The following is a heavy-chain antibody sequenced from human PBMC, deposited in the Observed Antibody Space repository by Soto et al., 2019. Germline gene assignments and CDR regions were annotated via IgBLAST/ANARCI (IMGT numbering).Heavy chain of an antibody. D-gene: IGHD1-1*01. Sequence: EVRLLESGGGFAQPGGSLRLSCAASGFAFSSYAMTWVRQAPGKGLEWDAAVSGRGDMTYYADYVKGRFTISRDNSNNTLFLQMDSLRVDDTAVFFCAKRTTGYSDYFQNCGQGTLVTVSS. CDR3: AKRTTGYSDYFQN. V-gene: IGHV3-23*01. CDR1: GFAFSSYA. CDR2: VSGRGDMT. J-gene: IGHJ1*01.